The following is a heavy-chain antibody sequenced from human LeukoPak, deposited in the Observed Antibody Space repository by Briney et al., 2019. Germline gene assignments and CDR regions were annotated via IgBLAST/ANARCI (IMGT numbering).Heavy chain of an antibody. V-gene: IGHV4-61*02. CDR1: GGSISSGGYY. J-gene: IGHJ5*02. CDR3: ARLPIAAAGTRTKSWFDP. D-gene: IGHD6-13*01. CDR2: IYTSGNT. Sequence: SKTLSLTCTVSGGSISSGGYYWSWIRQPAGKGLEWIGRIYTSGNTNYNPSLKSRATISVDTSKNQFSLELSSVTAADTAVYYCARLPIAAAGTRTKSWFDPWGQGTLVTVSS.